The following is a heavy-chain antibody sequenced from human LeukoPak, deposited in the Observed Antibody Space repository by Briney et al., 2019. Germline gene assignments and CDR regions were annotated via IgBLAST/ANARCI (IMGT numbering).Heavy chain of an antibody. D-gene: IGHD5-24*01. V-gene: IGHV3-7*04. J-gene: IGHJ4*02. CDR2: IKQDGSKK. CDR3: TRVGYIDEGIDY. CDR1: GFPFSSYW. Sequence: GGSLRLSCVASGFPFSSYWMTWVRRAPGKGLEWVANIKQDGSKKSYVDSVKGRLTISRDNAKNSLYLQMNSLRAEDTAIYYCTRVGYIDEGIDYWGQGTLVTVSS.